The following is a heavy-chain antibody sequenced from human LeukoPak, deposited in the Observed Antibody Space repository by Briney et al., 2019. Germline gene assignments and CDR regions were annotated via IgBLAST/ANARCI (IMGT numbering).Heavy chain of an antibody. D-gene: IGHD3-10*01. Sequence: GGSLRLSCAASGFTFDDYAMHWVRQAPGKGLEWVSGISWNSGSIGYADSVKGRFTISRDNAKNSLYLQMNSLRAEDTALYYCAKAGRGGYGMDVWGQGTTVTVSS. CDR3: AKAGRGGYGMDV. CDR1: GFTFDDYA. CDR2: ISWNSGSI. V-gene: IGHV3-9*01. J-gene: IGHJ6*02.